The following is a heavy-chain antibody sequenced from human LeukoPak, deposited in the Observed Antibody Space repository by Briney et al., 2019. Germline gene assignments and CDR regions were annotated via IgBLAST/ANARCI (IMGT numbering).Heavy chain of an antibody. CDR3: VRYTSGWFEDY. D-gene: IGHD6-19*01. CDR2: VTGNGGDT. Sequence: GGSLRLSCAASGFTFSNYVMSWVRQAPGKGLEWVSSVTGNGGDTFFADSVKGRFTISRDNSKSTVYLQMNSLRVEDTAVYFCVRYTSGWFEDYWGQGTLVTVSS. V-gene: IGHV3-23*01. CDR1: GFTFSNYV. J-gene: IGHJ4*02.